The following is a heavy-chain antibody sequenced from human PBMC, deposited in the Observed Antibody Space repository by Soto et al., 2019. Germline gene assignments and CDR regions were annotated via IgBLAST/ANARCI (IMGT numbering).Heavy chain of an antibody. V-gene: IGHV3-23*01. Sequence: EVQLLDSGGGLVQPGGSLRLSCAASGFTFSNYAMSWVRQAPGKGREWVSTISGNGGSTYYADSVKGRFTISRDNYKNMLFLQITSLRDDDSAVYYCAKRPASIITFDYWGQGTPVTVSS. D-gene: IGHD2-2*01. CDR1: GFTFSNYA. CDR3: AKRPASIITFDY. J-gene: IGHJ4*02. CDR2: ISGNGGST.